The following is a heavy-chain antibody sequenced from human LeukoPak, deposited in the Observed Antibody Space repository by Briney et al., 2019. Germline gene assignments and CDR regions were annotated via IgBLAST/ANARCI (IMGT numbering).Heavy chain of an antibody. CDR1: GYSISSGYY. CDR3: ARHTWGSASYCFDY. Sequence: SETLSLTCAVSGYSISSGYYWGWIRQPPGKGLEWIGSIYQSGSTYYSLSLKSRVTISVDASKNRFSLKLSSVTAADTAVYYCARHTWGSASYCFDYWGRGTLVTVSS. D-gene: IGHD2-2*01. J-gene: IGHJ4*02. V-gene: IGHV4-38-2*01. CDR2: IYQSGST.